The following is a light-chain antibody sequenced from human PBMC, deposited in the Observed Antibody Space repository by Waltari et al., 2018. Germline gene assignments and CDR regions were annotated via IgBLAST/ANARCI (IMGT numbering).Light chain of an antibody. V-gene: IGKV1-5*03. CDR1: QSVRNW. CDR2: RAS. J-gene: IGKJ4*01. CDR3: QHYNSYPLT. Sequence: DIQLTQSPSTLPASVVDRVTITCRASQSVRNWLAWYQQKPGKAPKLLIYRASILESGVPSRFSGSGSGTEFTLTISSLQPEDFATYFCQHYNSYPLTFGGGTKVDI.